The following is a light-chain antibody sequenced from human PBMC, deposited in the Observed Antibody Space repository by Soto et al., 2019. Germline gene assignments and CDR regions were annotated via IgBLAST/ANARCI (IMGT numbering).Light chain of an antibody. CDR1: SSDVGTYNL. Sequence: QSALTQPASVSGSPGQSITISCTGTSSDVGTYNLVSWYQQHPGKAPKLMIYENNKWPSGVSNRFSGSKSGNTASLTISGLQAEDEADYYCCSYAAGGTYVFGTGTKLTVL. V-gene: IGLV2-23*01. CDR2: ENN. CDR3: CSYAAGGTYV. J-gene: IGLJ1*01.